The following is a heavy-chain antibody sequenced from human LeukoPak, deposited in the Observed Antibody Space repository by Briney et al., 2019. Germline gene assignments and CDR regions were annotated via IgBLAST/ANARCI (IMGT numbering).Heavy chain of an antibody. Sequence: GGSLRLSCAASGFTFSSYAMHWGRQAPGKGLEWVAVISYDGSNKYYADSVKGRFTISRDNAKNTLYLQMNSLRAEDTAVYYCARDKDSSGWDLWFDPWGQGTLVTVSS. CDR1: GFTFSSYA. V-gene: IGHV3-30*14. CDR2: ISYDGSNK. J-gene: IGHJ5*02. CDR3: ARDKDSSGWDLWFDP. D-gene: IGHD6-19*01.